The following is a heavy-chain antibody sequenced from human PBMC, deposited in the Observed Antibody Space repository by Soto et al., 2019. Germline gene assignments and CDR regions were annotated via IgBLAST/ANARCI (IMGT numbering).Heavy chain of an antibody. Sequence: ASVKVSCKGSGYTFSSHGVSWVRQAPGQGLEWMGWISGYNGNTNSAQKFRGRLTMTTDTSTNTAYMELRSLRSDDTAVYYCATWAGKVRDFGGPFDYWGQGTLVTVSS. J-gene: IGHJ4*02. D-gene: IGHD4-17*01. CDR3: ATWAGKVRDFGGPFDY. CDR1: GYTFSSHG. V-gene: IGHV1-18*04. CDR2: ISGYNGNT.